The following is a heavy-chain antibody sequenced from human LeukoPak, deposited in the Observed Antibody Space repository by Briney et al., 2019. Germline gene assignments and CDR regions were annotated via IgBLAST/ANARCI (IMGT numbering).Heavy chain of an antibody. CDR3: SRDLDCTVTARYGGDDGFDI. Sequence: PGGSLRLSCAASGFDFNIYSMNWVRQAPGKGLEWVASISSRSLYIYYPDSLRGRFTIYRDNAEKSLYLQMNDLRAEDTAVYYCSRDLDCTVTARYGGDDGFDIWVQGTMVTVSS. J-gene: IGHJ3*02. CDR1: GFDFNIYS. D-gene: IGHD2-8*02. V-gene: IGHV3-21*01. CDR2: ISSRSLYI.